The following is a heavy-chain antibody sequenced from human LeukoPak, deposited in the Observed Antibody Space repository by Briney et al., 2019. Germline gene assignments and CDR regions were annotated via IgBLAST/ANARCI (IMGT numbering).Heavy chain of an antibody. D-gene: IGHD5-12*01. CDR2: IYTSGST. J-gene: IGHJ5*02. CDR1: GGPISSYY. Sequence: PSETLSLTCTVSGGPISSYYWSWIRQPAGKGLEWIGRIYTSGSTNYNPSLKSRVTMSVDTSKNQFSLKLSSVTAADTAVYYCARDTRPGYSGYATIHNWFDPWGQGTLVTVSS. CDR3: ARDTRPGYSGYATIHNWFDP. V-gene: IGHV4-4*07.